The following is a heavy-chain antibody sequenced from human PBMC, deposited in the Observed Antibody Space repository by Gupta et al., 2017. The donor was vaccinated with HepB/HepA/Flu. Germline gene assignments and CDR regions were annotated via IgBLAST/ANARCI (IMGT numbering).Heavy chain of an antibody. V-gene: IGHV5-51*01. CDR3: ARIKGGLWADAYFDY. D-gene: IGHD4/OR15-4a*01. Sequence: EVQRVQSGAEVKTPGESLKSSCKGSGYTFTRYWIVWVRQMPGKGLEWMGSVFPPDSDTRYGPSFQGQVTISADRSVNTAYLQWSSLKASDTAIYYCARIKGGLWADAYFDYWGQGTLVTVSS. CDR1: GYTFTRYW. J-gene: IGHJ4*02. CDR2: VFPPDSDT.